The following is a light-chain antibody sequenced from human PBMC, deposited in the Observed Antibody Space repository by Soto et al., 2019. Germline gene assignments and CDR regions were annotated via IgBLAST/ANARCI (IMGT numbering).Light chain of an antibody. Sequence: EIVMTQSPATLSVSPGETASLSCRASQSAGNFLAWYQQKPGQAPSLLIYYISTRATGIPARFSGSGSGTEGTITINSLQSEDSEVYDCQQHNQWPITFGQGTRLEIK. CDR2: YIS. V-gene: IGKV3D-15*01. J-gene: IGKJ5*01. CDR1: QSAGNF. CDR3: QQHNQWPIT.